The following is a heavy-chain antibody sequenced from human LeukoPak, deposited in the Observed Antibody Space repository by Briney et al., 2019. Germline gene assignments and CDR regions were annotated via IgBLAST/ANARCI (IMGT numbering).Heavy chain of an antibody. CDR1: GGSISSDGYY. D-gene: IGHD3-3*01. CDR3: ARAQGYDFWSGYSFFDY. CDR2: IYYSGST. J-gene: IGHJ4*02. Sequence: PSETLSLTCTVSGGSISSDGYYSRWLRQHPGKGLEWLGYIYYSGSTYYNPSLKSRVTISVDTSKNQFSLKLSSVTAADTAVYYCARAQGYDFWSGYSFFDYWGQGTLVTVSS. V-gene: IGHV4-31*03.